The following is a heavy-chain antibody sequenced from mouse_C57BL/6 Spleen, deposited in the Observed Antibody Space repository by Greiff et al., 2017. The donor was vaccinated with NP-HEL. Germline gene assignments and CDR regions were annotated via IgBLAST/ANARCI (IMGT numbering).Heavy chain of an antibody. Sequence: EVQVVESGGDLVKPGGSLKLSCAASGFTFSSYGMSWVRQTPDKRLEWVATISSGGSYTYYPDSVKGRFTISRDNAKNTLYLQMSSLKSEDTAMYYCARRGLSAMDYWGQGTSVTVSS. D-gene: IGHD1-1*02. J-gene: IGHJ4*01. CDR3: ARRGLSAMDY. CDR2: ISSGGSYT. CDR1: GFTFSSYG. V-gene: IGHV5-6*01.